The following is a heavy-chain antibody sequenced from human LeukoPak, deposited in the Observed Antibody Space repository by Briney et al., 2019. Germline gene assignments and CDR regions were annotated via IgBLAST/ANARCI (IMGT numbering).Heavy chain of an antibody. CDR3: ARSNIAVRRGDNWLDP. Sequence: ASVKVSCKASGYTFSHNHMYWIRQAPGQGLEWMGWIGPNSGGTNYAQKFQGRVTMTRDTSISTAYMELSRLISDDTAVYYCARSNIAVRRGDNWLDPWGQGTLVTVSS. CDR1: GYTFSHNH. V-gene: IGHV1-2*02. CDR2: IGPNSGGT. D-gene: IGHD6-6*01. J-gene: IGHJ5*02.